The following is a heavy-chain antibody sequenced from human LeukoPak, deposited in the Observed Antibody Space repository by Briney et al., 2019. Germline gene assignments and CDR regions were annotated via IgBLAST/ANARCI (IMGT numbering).Heavy chain of an antibody. Sequence: GGSLRLSCAASGFTFSSYGMNWVRQAPGKGLEWVSYISSSSNIMNYADSVKGRFTTSRDNAKNSLYLQMNSLRAEDTAVYYCARSSYSSSSSVWGQGTMVTVSS. CDR2: ISSSSNIM. CDR1: GFTFSSYG. CDR3: ARSSYSSSSSV. V-gene: IGHV3-48*01. J-gene: IGHJ3*01. D-gene: IGHD6-6*01.